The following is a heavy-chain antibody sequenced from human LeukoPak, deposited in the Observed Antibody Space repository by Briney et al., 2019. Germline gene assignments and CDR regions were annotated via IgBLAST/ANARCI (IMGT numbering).Heavy chain of an antibody. CDR1: GFTFSSYS. CDR3: ARDPSAAAGPFDY. D-gene: IGHD6-13*01. V-gene: IGHV3-48*04. CDR2: ISSSSSTI. Sequence: PGGSLRLSCAASGFTFSSYSMNWVRQAPGKGLEWVSYISSSSSTIYYADSVKGRFTISRDNAKNSLYLQMNSLRAEDTAVYYCARDPSAAAGPFDYWGQGTLVTVSS. J-gene: IGHJ4*02.